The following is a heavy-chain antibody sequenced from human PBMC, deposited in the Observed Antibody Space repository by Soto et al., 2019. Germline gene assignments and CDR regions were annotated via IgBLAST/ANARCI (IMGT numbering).Heavy chain of an antibody. CDR3: ARGYCSSTSCYSDAFDI. Sequence: SETLSLTCAVSGGSISSGGYCWSWIRQPPGKGLEWIGYIYHSGSTYYKSSLKSRVTISVDRSKNQFSLKLSSVTAADTAVYYCARGYCSSTSCYSDAFDIWGQGTMVT. D-gene: IGHD2-2*02. CDR2: IYHSGST. V-gene: IGHV4-30-2*01. J-gene: IGHJ3*02. CDR1: GGSISSGGYC.